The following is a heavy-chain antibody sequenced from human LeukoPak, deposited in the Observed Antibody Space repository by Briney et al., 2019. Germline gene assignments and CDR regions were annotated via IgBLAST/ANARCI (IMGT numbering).Heavy chain of an antibody. Sequence: GGSLRLSCAASGFTFSSYAMSWVRQAPGKGLEWVSAISGSGGSTYYADSVKGRFTISRDNSKNTLYLQMNSLRAEDTAVYYCAKDPSYYYDSSGYYPWYFDYWGQGTLVTVFS. V-gene: IGHV3-23*01. D-gene: IGHD3-22*01. CDR3: AKDPSYYYDSSGYYPWYFDY. CDR2: ISGSGGST. J-gene: IGHJ4*02. CDR1: GFTFSSYA.